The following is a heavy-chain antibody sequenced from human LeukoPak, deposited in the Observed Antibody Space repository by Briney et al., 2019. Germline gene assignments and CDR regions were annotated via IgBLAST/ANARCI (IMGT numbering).Heavy chain of an antibody. CDR1: GFTFSSYA. V-gene: IGHV3-23*01. D-gene: IGHD6-19*01. Sequence: GGSLRLSCAASGFTFSSYAMSWVRQAPGKGLEWVSGISGSGGSTYYADSVKGRFTISRDNSKNTLYLQMNSLRAEDTAVYYCAKRSSGWYSAFDIWGQGTMVTVSS. J-gene: IGHJ3*02. CDR2: ISGSGGST. CDR3: AKRSSGWYSAFDI.